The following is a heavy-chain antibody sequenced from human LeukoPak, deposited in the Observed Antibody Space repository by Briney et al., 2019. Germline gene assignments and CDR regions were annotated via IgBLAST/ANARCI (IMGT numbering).Heavy chain of an antibody. D-gene: IGHD2-2*01. J-gene: IGHJ4*02. CDR1: GFTFSSYA. Sequence: GRSLRLSCAASGFTFSSYAMHWVRQAPGKGLEWVAVISYDGSNKYYADSVKGRFTISRDNSKNTLYLQMNSLRAEDTGVYYCARGYVVVPAAMGYWGQGTLVTVSS. CDR3: ARGYVVVPAAMGY. CDR2: ISYDGSNK. V-gene: IGHV3-30*04.